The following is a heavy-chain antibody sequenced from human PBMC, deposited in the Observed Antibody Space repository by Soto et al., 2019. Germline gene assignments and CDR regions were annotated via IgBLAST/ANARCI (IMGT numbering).Heavy chain of an antibody. J-gene: IGHJ4*02. Sequence: SETLSLTCAVSGGSISSSNWWSWVRQPPGKGLEWIGEIYHSGSTNYNPSLKSRVTISVDKSKNQFSLKLSSVTAADTAVYYCARLELAAAGTPFDYWGQGTLVTVSS. CDR1: GGSISSSNW. V-gene: IGHV4-4*02. CDR3: ARLELAAAGTPFDY. D-gene: IGHD6-13*01. CDR2: IYHSGST.